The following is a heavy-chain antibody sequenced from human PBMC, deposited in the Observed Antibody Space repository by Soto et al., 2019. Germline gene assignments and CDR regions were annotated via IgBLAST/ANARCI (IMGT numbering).Heavy chain of an antibody. V-gene: IGHV2-5*02. D-gene: IGHD2-2*01. CDR2: IYWDDDK. J-gene: IGHJ4*02. CDR1: GFSLDTTGVG. Sequence: QITLKESGPTLLEPTQTLTLTCTFSGFSLDTTGVGVGWLRQSPGKALEWLSLIYWDDDKRYRASPRSSLTITRDTSKNQVVLTMTNVQPADTATYYCAHLDHCRGSTCYAGLSDYFDYCGQGTLVTVSS. CDR3: AHLDHCRGSTCYAGLSDYFDY.